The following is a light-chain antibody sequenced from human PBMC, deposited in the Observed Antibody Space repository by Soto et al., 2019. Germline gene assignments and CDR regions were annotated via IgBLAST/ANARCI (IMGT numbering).Light chain of an antibody. CDR1: QTISTH. Sequence: DLQMTQSPSSLSASVRDRVTITCRASQTISTHLNWYQQKPGKAPKLLIYAASTLQSGVPSRFSGSGSGTDFTLTTNSLQPVDFATYYCQQSLTIPYTFGQGTKLEIK. J-gene: IGKJ2*01. V-gene: IGKV1-39*01. CDR3: QQSLTIPYT. CDR2: AAS.